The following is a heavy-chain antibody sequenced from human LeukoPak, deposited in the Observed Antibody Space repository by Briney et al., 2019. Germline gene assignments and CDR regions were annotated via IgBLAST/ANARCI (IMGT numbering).Heavy chain of an antibody. CDR3: ARLRGSGTDY. Sequence: SETLSLTCTVSGGSISSSSYYWGWIRQPPGKGLEWIGSIYYSGSTYYNPSLKSRVTISVDTSKNRFSLKLSSVTAADTAVYYCARLRGSGTDYWGQGTLVTVSS. V-gene: IGHV4-39*01. J-gene: IGHJ4*02. CDR1: GGSISSSSYY. CDR2: IYYSGST. D-gene: IGHD6-19*01.